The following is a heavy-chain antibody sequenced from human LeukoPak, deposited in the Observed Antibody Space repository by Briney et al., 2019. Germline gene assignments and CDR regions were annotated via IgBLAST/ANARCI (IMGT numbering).Heavy chain of an antibody. Sequence: GGSLRLSCAASGFTFSSYGMHWVRQAPGKGLEWVAVIWYDGSNKYYADSVKGRFTISRDNSKNTLYLQMNSLKAEDTAVYYCARGQLGLHYFDYWGQGTLVTVSS. J-gene: IGHJ4*02. CDR3: ARGQLGLHYFDY. CDR2: IWYDGSNK. D-gene: IGHD6-13*01. CDR1: GFTFSSYG. V-gene: IGHV3-33*01.